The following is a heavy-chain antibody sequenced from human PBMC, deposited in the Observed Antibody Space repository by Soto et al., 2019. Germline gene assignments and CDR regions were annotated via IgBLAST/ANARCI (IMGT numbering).Heavy chain of an antibody. Sequence: QVQLVESGGGVVQPGRSLRLSCAASGFTFSSYGMHWVRQAPGKGLEWVAVISYDGSNKYYADSVKGRFTISRDNSKNTLYLQMNSLRAEDTAVYYCAKGRAVAGDHYFDYWGQGTLVTVSS. V-gene: IGHV3-30*18. CDR2: ISYDGSNK. CDR3: AKGRAVAGDHYFDY. CDR1: GFTFSSYG. D-gene: IGHD6-19*01. J-gene: IGHJ4*02.